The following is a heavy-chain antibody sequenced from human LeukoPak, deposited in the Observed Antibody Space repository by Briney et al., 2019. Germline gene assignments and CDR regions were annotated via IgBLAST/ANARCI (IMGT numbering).Heavy chain of an antibody. CDR2: ISYDGSNK. D-gene: IGHD3-10*01. CDR3: ARVQDGSGSYYYYGTDV. J-gene: IGHJ6*02. V-gene: IGHV3-30*04. Sequence: GRSLRLSCAASGFTFSSYAMHWVRQAPGKGLEWGEVISYDGSNKYYADSVKGRLTMSRDNSKNTLYLQMNSLSAEAAAVYYCARVQDGSGSYYYYGTDVWGQGTTVTVSS. CDR1: GFTFSSYA.